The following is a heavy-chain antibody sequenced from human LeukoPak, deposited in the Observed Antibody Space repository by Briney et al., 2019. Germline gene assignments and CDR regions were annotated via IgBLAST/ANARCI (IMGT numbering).Heavy chain of an antibody. CDR2: ISSSSSYI. V-gene: IGHV3-21*01. CDR1: GFTFSSYS. D-gene: IGHD2-2*01. J-gene: IGHJ3*02. CDR3: ARGCSSTSCYHDAFDI. Sequence: AGGSLRLSCAASGFTFSSYSMNWVRQAPGKGLEWVSSISSSSSYIYYADSVKGRFTISRDNAKNSLYLQMNSLRAEDTAVYYCARGCSSTSCYHDAFDIWGQGAMVTVSS.